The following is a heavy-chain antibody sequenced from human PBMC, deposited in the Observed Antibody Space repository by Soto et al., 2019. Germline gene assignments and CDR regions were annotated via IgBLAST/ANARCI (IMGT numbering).Heavy chain of an antibody. CDR2: ISSSSSYV. D-gene: IGHD1-1*01. CDR1: GFTFSSYS. V-gene: IGHV3-21*01. J-gene: IGHJ5*01. Sequence: EVQLVESGGGLVKPGGSLRLSCAASGFTFSSYSMNWVRQAPGKGLEWVSSISSSSSYVYYADSVKGRFTISRDNAKNSLYLPMNSLTADDTAVYYCARDRHETTALAPYHWFESWGQGTLVTVSS. CDR3: ARDRHETTALAPYHWFES.